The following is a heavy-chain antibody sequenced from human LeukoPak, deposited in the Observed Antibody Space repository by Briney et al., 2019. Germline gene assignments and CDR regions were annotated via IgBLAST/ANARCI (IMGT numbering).Heavy chain of an antibody. CDR3: ARSASSTSRSAFDI. Sequence: SETLSLTCTISGGSISSNYWSWIRQPPGKGLEWIGYCHYSGNTNYNPSLKSRATISVDMSKNQFSLTLNSVTAADTVVYYCARSASSTSRSAFDIWGQGTRVTASS. V-gene: IGHV4-59*13. J-gene: IGHJ3*02. CDR2: CHYSGNT. CDR1: GGSISSNY.